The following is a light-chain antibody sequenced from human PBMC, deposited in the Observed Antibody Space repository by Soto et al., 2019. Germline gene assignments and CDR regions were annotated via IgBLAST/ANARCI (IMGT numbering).Light chain of an antibody. CDR2: NTS. Sequence: QAVVTQEPSLTVSPGGTVTLTRGSSTGAVTSGHYPCWFHQKPGQAPRTLVYNTSDKHSWAPARFSCSLLGGKAALNLSGAQPEYEAEYYCLLPYSGAGVFGGGTKVTV. CDR3: LLPYSGAGV. V-gene: IGLV7-46*01. CDR1: TGAVTSGHY. J-gene: IGLJ3*02.